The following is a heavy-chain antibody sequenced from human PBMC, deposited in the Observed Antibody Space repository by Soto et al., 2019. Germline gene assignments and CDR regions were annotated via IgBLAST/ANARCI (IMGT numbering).Heavy chain of an antibody. J-gene: IGHJ3*02. D-gene: IGHD3-10*01. Sequence: PLQTLSLPCTVSGGSISSYYWSWIRQPPGKGLEWIGYIYYSGSTNYNPSLKSRVTISVDTSKNQFSLKLGSVTAADTAVYYCARRYGYAFDIWGQGTMVTXSS. CDR1: GGSISSYY. V-gene: IGHV4-59*01. CDR3: ARRYGYAFDI. CDR2: IYYSGST.